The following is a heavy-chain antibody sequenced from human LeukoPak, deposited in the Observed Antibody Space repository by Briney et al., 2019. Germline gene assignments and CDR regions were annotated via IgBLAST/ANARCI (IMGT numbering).Heavy chain of an antibody. Sequence: GGSLRLSCAASGFTFSTYAMSWVRQAPGKGLEWVSAISGSGDSTYYGDSVKGRFTISRDNSKNTLYLQMNSLRAEDTAVYYCAKTRPLDSSSWSHGDYWGQGTLVTVSS. CDR2: ISGSGDST. J-gene: IGHJ4*02. CDR3: AKTRPLDSSSWSHGDY. CDR1: GFTFSTYA. V-gene: IGHV3-23*01. D-gene: IGHD6-13*01.